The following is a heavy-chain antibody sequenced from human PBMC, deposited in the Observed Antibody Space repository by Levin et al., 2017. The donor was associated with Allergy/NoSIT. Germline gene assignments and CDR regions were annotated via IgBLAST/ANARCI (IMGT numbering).Heavy chain of an antibody. Sequence: KPSETLSLTCTVSGGSISPYYWSWIRQPPGKGLEWIGYIYYSGTTKYNPFLKSRVTISVDTSKNQFSLKLSSVTAADTAVYYCARDGATVTREGWFDPWGQGTLVTVSS. D-gene: IGHD4-17*01. CDR2: IYYSGTT. CDR3: ARDGATVTREGWFDP. V-gene: IGHV4-59*01. J-gene: IGHJ5*02. CDR1: GGSISPYY.